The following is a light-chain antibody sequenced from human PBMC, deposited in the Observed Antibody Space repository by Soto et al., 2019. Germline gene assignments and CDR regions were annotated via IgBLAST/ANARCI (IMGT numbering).Light chain of an antibody. CDR2: KAS. Sequence: IEVGHSGATLSGMIGERFNITCRASQTISSWLAWYQQKPGKAPKLLIYKASTLKSGVQSRFSGSGSGTEFTLTISSLQPDDFATYYCQQYDGDLPQRFGQGTKVEIK. CDR1: QTISSW. V-gene: IGKV1-5*03. CDR3: QQYDGDLPQR. J-gene: IGKJ1*01.